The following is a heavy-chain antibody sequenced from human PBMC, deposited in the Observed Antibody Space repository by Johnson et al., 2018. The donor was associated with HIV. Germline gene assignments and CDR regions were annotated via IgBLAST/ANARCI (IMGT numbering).Heavy chain of an antibody. CDR2: ITAGGLT. CDR1: GFTFDNYP. Sequence: VQLVESGGVVVQPGGSLRLSCAASGFTFDNYPMHWVRQGPGRGLEWVSLITAGGLTFYADSVKGRFTISRDTSTNSLYLEMNSMKTEDTALYYCAKDKRDYGGPPGADAFDFWGQGTMVTVSA. D-gene: IGHD4/OR15-4a*01. CDR3: AKDKRDYGGPPGADAFDF. J-gene: IGHJ3*01. V-gene: IGHV3-43*01.